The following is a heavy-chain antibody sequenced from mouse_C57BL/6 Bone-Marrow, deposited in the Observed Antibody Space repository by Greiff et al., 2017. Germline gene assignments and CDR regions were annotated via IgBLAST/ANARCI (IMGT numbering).Heavy chain of an antibody. Sequence: QVQLQQPGAELVMPGASVKLSCKASGYTFTSYWMHWVKQRPGQGLEWIGEIDPSDSYTNYNQKFKGKSTLTVDKSSSTAYMQLSSLTSEDSAVDYCAREDYYGSSLDYWGQGTTRTVSS. CDR1: GYTFTSYW. D-gene: IGHD1-1*01. J-gene: IGHJ2*01. V-gene: IGHV1-69*01. CDR3: AREDYYGSSLDY. CDR2: IDPSDSYT.